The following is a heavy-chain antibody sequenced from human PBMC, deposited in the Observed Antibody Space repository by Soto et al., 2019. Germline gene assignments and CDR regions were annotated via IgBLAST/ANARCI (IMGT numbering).Heavy chain of an antibody. D-gene: IGHD1-26*01. CDR3: ARSSGGNFGIIIEGTNWFAP. V-gene: IGHV1-46*01. CDR2: INPHGGST. CDR1: GDTSTSYY. J-gene: IGHJ5*02. Sequence: ASVKVSCKAPGDTSTSYYINWVRQAPGQGLEWMGVINPHGGSTAYAQKFKVRVTLTRDASASTVYMEVSSLTSEDTAMYYCARSSGGNFGIIIEGTNWFAPWGQGTLVTVSS.